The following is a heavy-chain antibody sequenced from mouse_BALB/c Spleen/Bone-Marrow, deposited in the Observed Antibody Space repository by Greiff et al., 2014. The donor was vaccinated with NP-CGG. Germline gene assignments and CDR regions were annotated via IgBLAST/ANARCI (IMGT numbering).Heavy chain of an antibody. CDR1: GYTFTSYW. CDR2: IFPGTVTP. Sequence: VQLVESGAELVKPGASVKLSCKTSGYTFTSYWIQWVKQRPGQGLGWIGEIFPGTVTPYYDEKFKGKATLTIDTSSSTASMQLSSLTSEDSAVYFCARRRYGYLDYWGQGTTLTVSS. V-gene: IGHV1S132*01. J-gene: IGHJ2*01. D-gene: IGHD2-10*02. CDR3: ARRRYGYLDY.